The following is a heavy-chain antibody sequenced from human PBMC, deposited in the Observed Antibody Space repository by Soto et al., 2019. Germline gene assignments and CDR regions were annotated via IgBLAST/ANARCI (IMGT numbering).Heavy chain of an antibody. CDR3: ARGVKYQLLTNNWFDP. J-gene: IGHJ5*02. CDR1: GGTFSSYA. CDR2: IIPNIGTT. V-gene: IGHV1-8*02. Sequence: ASVKVSCKASGGTFSSYAISWVRQAPGQGLEWMGGIIPNIGTTSYAQKFQGRVTMTRNNSISTAYMELSSLISEDTAVYYCARGVKYQLLTNNWFDPWGQGTLVTVSS. D-gene: IGHD2-2*01.